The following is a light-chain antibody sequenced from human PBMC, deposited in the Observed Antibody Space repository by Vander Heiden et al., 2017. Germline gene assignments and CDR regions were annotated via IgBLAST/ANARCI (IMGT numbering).Light chain of an antibody. CDR3: QQYGSSFPT. V-gene: IGKV3-20*01. J-gene: IGKJ1*01. CDR2: GAS. Sequence: ELVLTQSPGTLSLSPGERATLSCLASQSVNSNYLAWYQQKPGQAPSLLIYGASSRATGIPDRFSGSGSGTDFTLIISRLEPEDFAVYYCQQYGSSFPTFAYVVTVEI. CDR1: QSVNSNY.